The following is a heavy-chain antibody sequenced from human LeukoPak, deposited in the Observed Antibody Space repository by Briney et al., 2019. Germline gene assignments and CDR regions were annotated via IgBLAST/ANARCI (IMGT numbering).Heavy chain of an antibody. CDR1: VGPISGGNDY. V-gene: IGHV4-39*01. Sequence: SESLSLTRTVSVGPISGGNDYWGWVRRPPGERLGCVGGIYYSETTYSSPSLKSRVPISVATSKSQFSLKLTSVTAADTAVYYCARSGPAESPTHNWFDPWGQGTLVTVSS. J-gene: IGHJ5*02. D-gene: IGHD2-2*01. CDR2: IYYSETT. CDR3: ARSGPAESPTHNWFDP.